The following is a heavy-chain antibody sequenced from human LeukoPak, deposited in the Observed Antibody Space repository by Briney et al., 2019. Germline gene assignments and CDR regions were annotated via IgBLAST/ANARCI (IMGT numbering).Heavy chain of an antibody. Sequence: ASVKVSCKASGYTFTGYYMHWVRQAPGQGLEWMGWISAYNGNTNYAQKLQGRVTMTTDTSTSTAYMELRSLRSDDTAVYYCARGSRNSGSLNFDYWGQGTLVTVSS. CDR3: ARGSRNSGSLNFDY. V-gene: IGHV1-18*04. CDR2: ISAYNGNT. CDR1: GYTFTGYY. J-gene: IGHJ4*02. D-gene: IGHD1-26*01.